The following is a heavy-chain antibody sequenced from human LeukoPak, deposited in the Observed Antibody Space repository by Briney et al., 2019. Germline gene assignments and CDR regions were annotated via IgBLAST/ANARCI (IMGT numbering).Heavy chain of an antibody. V-gene: IGHV3-33*01. CDR1: GFIFSHYG. D-gene: IGHD4-11*01. CDR2: IWSDGSNR. J-gene: IGHJ4*01. CDR3: ARDAQRGFDYSNSLKY. Sequence: PGRSLRLSCVASGFIFSHYGMHRVRQAPGKGLEWVAVIWSDGSNRFYAGSVKGRFTISRDNSQNTVFLQMNSLRAEDTAMYHCARDAQRGFDYSNSLKYWGHGILVTVSS.